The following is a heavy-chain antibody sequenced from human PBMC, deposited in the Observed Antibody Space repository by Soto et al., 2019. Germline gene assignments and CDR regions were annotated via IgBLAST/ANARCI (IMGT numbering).Heavy chain of an antibody. V-gene: IGHV1-69*13. D-gene: IGHD2-21*01. CDR1: GGTFSSYA. J-gene: IGHJ5*02. Sequence: SVKVSCKASGGTFSSYAISWVRQAPGQGLEWMGGIIPIFGTANYAQKFQDRVTITADESTSTAYMELSSLRSEDTAVYYCARERGAQHLEPTFDPWGQGTLVTVSS. CDR3: ARERGAQHLEPTFDP. CDR2: IIPIFGTA.